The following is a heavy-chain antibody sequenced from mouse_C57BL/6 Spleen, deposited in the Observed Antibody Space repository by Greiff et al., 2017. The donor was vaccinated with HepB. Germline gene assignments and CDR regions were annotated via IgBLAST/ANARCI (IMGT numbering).Heavy chain of an antibody. CDR2: INPSSGYT. J-gene: IGHJ2*01. V-gene: IGHV1-4*01. CDR3: AREGNYYGSSYYFDY. D-gene: IGHD1-1*01. CDR1: GYTFTSYT. Sequence: QVQLKQSGAELARPGASVKMSCKASGYTFTSYTMHWVKQRPGQGLEWIGYINPSSGYTKYNQKFKDKATLTADKSSSTAYMQLSSLTSEDSAVYYCAREGNYYGSSYYFDYWGQGTTLTVSS.